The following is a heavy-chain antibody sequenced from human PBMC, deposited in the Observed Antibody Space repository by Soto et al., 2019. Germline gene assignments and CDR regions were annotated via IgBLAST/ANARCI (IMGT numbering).Heavy chain of an antibody. V-gene: IGHV3-33*01. CDR3: ARAGPQEWLLPKVPYYYYYYMDV. CDR1: GFTFSSYG. CDR2: IWYDGSNK. Sequence: GGSLRLSCAASGFTFSSYGMHWVRQAPGKGLEWVAVIWYDGSNKYYADSVKGRFTISRDNSKNTLYLQMNSLRAEDTAVYYCARAGPQEWLLPKVPYYYYYYMDVWGKGTTVTVSS. J-gene: IGHJ6*03. D-gene: IGHD3-3*01.